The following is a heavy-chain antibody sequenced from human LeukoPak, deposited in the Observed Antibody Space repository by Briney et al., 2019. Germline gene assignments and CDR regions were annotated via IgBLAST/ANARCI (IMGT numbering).Heavy chain of an antibody. V-gene: IGHV3-48*01. Sequence: GGSLRLSCAASGFTFSSYSTNWVRQAPGKGLEWVSYISSSSSTIYYADSVKGRFTISRDNAMNSVYLQMNSLRAEDTAVYYCARAKRNGFDIWGQGTMVTVSS. CDR2: ISSSSSTI. CDR3: ARAKRNGFDI. J-gene: IGHJ3*02. CDR1: GFTFSSYS.